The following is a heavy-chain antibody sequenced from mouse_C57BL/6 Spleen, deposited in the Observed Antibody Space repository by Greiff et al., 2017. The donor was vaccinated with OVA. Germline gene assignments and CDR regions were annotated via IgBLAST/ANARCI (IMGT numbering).Heavy chain of an antibody. CDR2: IDPSDSET. J-gene: IGHJ4*01. V-gene: IGHV1-52*01. Sequence: QVQLQQSGAELVRPGSSVKLSCKASGYTFTSYWMHWVKQRPIQGLEWIGNIDPSDSETHYNQKFKDKATLTVDKSSSTAYMQLSSLTSEDSAVYYCARYGNYGVYYAMDYWGQGTSVTVSS. CDR3: ARYGNYGVYYAMDY. CDR1: GYTFTSYW. D-gene: IGHD2-1*01.